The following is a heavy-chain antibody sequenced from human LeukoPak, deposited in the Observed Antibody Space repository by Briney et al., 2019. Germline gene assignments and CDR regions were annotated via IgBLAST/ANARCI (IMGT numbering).Heavy chain of an antibody. CDR2: ISNSGSSK. CDR3: ARDMELATDY. Sequence: GGSLRLSCAASGFTFSDYYMSWIRQAPGKGLEWVSKISNSGSSKFYADSVEGRFTISRDNAKSSLFLQMNSLRAEDTAVYYCARDMELATDYWGQGTLVTVSS. D-gene: IGHD5-24*01. J-gene: IGHJ4*02. V-gene: IGHV3-11*01. CDR1: GFTFSDYY.